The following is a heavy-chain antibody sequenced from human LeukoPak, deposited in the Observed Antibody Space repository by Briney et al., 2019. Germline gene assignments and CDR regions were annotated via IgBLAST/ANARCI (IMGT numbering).Heavy chain of an antibody. CDR2: IYTSGST. CDR3: ARGPNSSSSENY. D-gene: IGHD6-6*01. Sequence: LETLSLTCTVSGGSISGYYWSWIRQPAGKGLEWIGRIYTSGSTNYNPSLKSRVTMSVDTSKNQFSLKVSSVTAADTAVYYCARGPNSSSSENYWGQGTLDTVSS. V-gene: IGHV4-4*07. CDR1: GGSISGYY. J-gene: IGHJ4*02.